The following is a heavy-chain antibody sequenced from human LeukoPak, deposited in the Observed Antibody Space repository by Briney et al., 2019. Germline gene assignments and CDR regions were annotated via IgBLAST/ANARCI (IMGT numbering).Heavy chain of an antibody. V-gene: IGHV3-7*01. Sequence: GGSLRLSCAASGFTFSNHWMSWVRQAPGKGLEWVASIRPDGSAKYYGDSVEGRLTISRDNAKNSLYLQMNSLRADDTAVYHCARIDSRGSTWDYWGQGTLVTVSS. CDR2: IRPDGSAK. D-gene: IGHD3-22*01. J-gene: IGHJ4*02. CDR3: ARIDSRGSTWDY. CDR1: GFTFSNHW.